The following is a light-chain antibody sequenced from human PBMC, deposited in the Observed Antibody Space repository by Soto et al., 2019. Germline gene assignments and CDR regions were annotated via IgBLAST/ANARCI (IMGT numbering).Light chain of an antibody. CDR1: SSDVGIYNY. V-gene: IGLV2-14*01. J-gene: IGLJ1*01. CDR3: SSYTTSSTRV. Sequence: QSVLTQPASVSGSPGQSIDISCTGSSSDVGIYNYVSWYQQHPGKVPKLIIYEVSNRPSGVSNRFYGSKSGNTASLTISGLQADDEADYYCSSYTTSSTRVFGTGTKLTVL. CDR2: EVS.